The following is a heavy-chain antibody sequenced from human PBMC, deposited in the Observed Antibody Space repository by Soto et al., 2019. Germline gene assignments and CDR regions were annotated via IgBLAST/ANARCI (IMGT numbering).Heavy chain of an antibody. CDR1: GYSFTSYW. J-gene: IGHJ6*02. D-gene: IGHD3-16*01. CDR2: IDPIDSYT. CDR3: ARRAHMSRRGETFSYYYYGLDV. Sequence: GESLKISCKGSGYSFTSYWISWVRQMPGKGLEWMGRIDPIDSYTNYSPSFQGHVTISADKSISTAYLQWSSLKASDTAMYYCARRAHMSRRGETFSYYYYGLDVWGQGTTVTVSS. V-gene: IGHV5-10-1*01.